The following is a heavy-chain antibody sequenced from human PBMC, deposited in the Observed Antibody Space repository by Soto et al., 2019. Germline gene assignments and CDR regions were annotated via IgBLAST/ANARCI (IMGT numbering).Heavy chain of an antibody. J-gene: IGHJ4*02. CDR2: ISNDDEAT. Sequence: GGSLRLSCAASGFIFTYYSMTWSRQAPGKGLEWVSFISNDDEATQYADSVKGRFTVSRDNAKKVLFLQMSSLRVDDTAVYYCARGPERGDGYNFDSWGRGALVTVSS. D-gene: IGHD5-12*01. CDR1: GFIFTYYS. CDR3: ARGPERGDGYNFDS. V-gene: IGHV3-11*01.